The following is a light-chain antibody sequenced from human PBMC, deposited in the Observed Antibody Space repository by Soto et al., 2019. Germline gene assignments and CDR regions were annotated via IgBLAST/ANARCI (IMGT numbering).Light chain of an antibody. Sequence: AIRLTQCPSSLSTSVGNRVSSTCQANQCISSALAWYQQKPGKAPKLLIYDASSLEIVDPSKYSGSGSGTDFCLTTSSLQPEDYSVYYSHQDGSSPATVGQGTKVDNK. J-gene: IGKJ1*01. CDR2: DAS. CDR1: QCISSA. V-gene: IGKV1-13*02. CDR3: HQDGSSPAT.